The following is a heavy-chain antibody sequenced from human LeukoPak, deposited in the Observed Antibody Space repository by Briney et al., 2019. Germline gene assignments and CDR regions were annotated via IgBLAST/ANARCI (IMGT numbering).Heavy chain of an antibody. CDR2: ISGSSTYT. V-gene: IGHV3-11*06. J-gene: IGHJ4*02. CDR3: ARGRYSTSPLDY. D-gene: IGHD6-6*01. Sequence: GGSLRLSCAASGFSFSDYYMSWIRHAPGKGLEWISYISGSSTYTNYADSVKGRFTISRDNAKNSLYLQMSSLRAADTAVYYCARGRYSTSPLDYWGQGTLVTVSS. CDR1: GFSFSDYY.